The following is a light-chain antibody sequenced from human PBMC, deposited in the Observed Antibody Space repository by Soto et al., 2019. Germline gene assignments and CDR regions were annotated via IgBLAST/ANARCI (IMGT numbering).Light chain of an antibody. CDR2: DAS. CDR1: QSVSNNY. CDR3: QGYGSSPRT. Sequence: EIVLTQSPGTLSLSPGERATLSCRASQSVSNNYLAWYQHKPGQAPRLLIYDASIRAAGVPDRFSGSGSGTDFTLTIGRMETEDFAVYFCQGYGSSPRTFGQGTKVDIK. J-gene: IGKJ1*01. V-gene: IGKV3-20*01.